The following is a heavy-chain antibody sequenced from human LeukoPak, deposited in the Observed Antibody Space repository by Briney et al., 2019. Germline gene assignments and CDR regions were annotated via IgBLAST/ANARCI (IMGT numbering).Heavy chain of an antibody. CDR2: IKQDGSEK. CDR3: ARFDYGDYFDY. J-gene: IGHJ4*02. V-gene: IGHV3-7*01. D-gene: IGHD4-17*01. Sequence: GGSLRLSCAASGFTFSSYWMSWVRQAPGKALEWVANIKQDGSEKYYVDSVKGRFTISRDNAKNSLYLQMNSLRAEDTAVYYCARFDYGDYFDYWGQGTLVTVSS. CDR1: GFTFSSYW.